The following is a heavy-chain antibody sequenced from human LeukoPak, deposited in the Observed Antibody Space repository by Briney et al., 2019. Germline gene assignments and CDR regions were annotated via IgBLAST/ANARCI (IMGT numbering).Heavy chain of an antibody. Sequence: SETLSLTCTVSVGSLSSYYWSWIRQPPAKGLEWIGYIYYSGSTNYNPSLKSRVTISVDTSKNQFSLKLSSVTAADTGVYYCARGRYYGAGSYPYYWDHWGQGTLVTVSS. CDR3: ARGRYYGAGSYPYYWDH. CDR1: VGSLSSYY. D-gene: IGHD3-10*01. J-gene: IGHJ4*02. CDR2: IYYSGST. V-gene: IGHV4-59*01.